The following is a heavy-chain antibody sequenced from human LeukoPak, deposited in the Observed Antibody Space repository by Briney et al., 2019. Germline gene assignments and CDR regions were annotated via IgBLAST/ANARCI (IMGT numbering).Heavy chain of an antibody. CDR1: GGSISSYY. D-gene: IGHD3-10*01. CDR2: IYYSGST. J-gene: IGHJ5*02. V-gene: IGHV4-59*08. Sequence: SETLSLTCTVSGGSISSYYWSWIRQPPGKGLEWIGYIYYSGSTNYNPSLKSRVTISVDTSKNQFSLKLSSVTAADTAVYYCARHPAAMVRGVIRGWFDPWGQGTLVTVSS. CDR3: ARHPAAMVRGVIRGWFDP.